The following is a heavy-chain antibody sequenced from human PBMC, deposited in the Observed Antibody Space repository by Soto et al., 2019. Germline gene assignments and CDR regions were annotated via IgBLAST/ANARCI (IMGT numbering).Heavy chain of an antibody. D-gene: IGHD3-9*01. CDR1: GFPFSDYY. Sequence: QVQLVESGGDLVKPGGSLRLSCAASGFPFSDYYMSWIRQAPGKGLEWVSSIGSSSSYTNYADSVKGRFTISRDNAKNSLYLQMNSLRADDTAVYYCARMRPTGYYNYWGQGTLVNVSA. CDR3: ARMRPTGYYNY. J-gene: IGHJ4*02. CDR2: IGSSSSYT. V-gene: IGHV3-11*05.